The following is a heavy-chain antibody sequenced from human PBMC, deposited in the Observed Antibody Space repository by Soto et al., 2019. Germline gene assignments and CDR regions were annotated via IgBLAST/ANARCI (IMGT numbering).Heavy chain of an antibody. D-gene: IGHD1-1*01. Sequence: PVGSLRLSCAVSGFTFSSYWMHCVRQAPGQWLVWVSRISPDGSSTAYADSVKGRFTISRDNAENTLFLQMISLRAEDTAVYYCTRDPNGTGIEYWGQGTLVTVSS. J-gene: IGHJ4*02. CDR2: ISPDGSST. CDR1: GFTFSSYW. V-gene: IGHV3-74*01. CDR3: TRDPNGTGIEY.